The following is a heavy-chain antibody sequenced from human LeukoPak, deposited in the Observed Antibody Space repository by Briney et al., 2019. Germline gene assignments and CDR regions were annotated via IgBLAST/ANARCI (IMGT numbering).Heavy chain of an antibody. CDR1: GFTFSGYW. V-gene: IGHV3-74*01. CDR2: INRDGSST. CDR3: ARYSGSYSGMDV. J-gene: IGHJ6*02. Sequence: PGGSLRLSCAASGFTFSGYWMHWVRQAPGKGLVWVSHINRDGSSTSYADSVKGRFTISRDNAKNTLYLQMNSLRAEDTAVYYCARYSGSYSGMDVWGQGTTVTVSS. D-gene: IGHD1-26*01.